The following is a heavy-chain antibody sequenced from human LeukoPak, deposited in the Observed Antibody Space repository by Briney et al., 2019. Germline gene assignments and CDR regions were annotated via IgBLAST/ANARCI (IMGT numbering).Heavy chain of an antibody. CDR1: GFTFSSYW. J-gene: IGHJ1*01. D-gene: IGHD2-15*01. V-gene: IGHV3-7*01. CDR2: IKQDGSEK. Sequence: GGSLRLSCAASGFTFSSYWMSWVRQAPGKGLEWVANIKQDGSEKYYVDSVKGRFTISRDNAKNSMYLQMNSLRAEDTAVYYCQRSYCSGGSCYHGAECFQHWGQGTLVTVSS. CDR3: QRSYCSGGSCYHGAECFQH.